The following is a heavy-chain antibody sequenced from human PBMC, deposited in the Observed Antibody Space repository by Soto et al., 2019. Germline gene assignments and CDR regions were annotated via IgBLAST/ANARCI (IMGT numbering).Heavy chain of an antibody. CDR2: ISAYNGNT. Sequence: QVQLVQSGAEVKKPGASVKVSCKASGYTFTSYGISWVRQAPGQGLEWMGWISAYNGNTNYAQKLQGRVTMTTDTSTSTAYRELRSLRSDDTAVYYCARVKYSKEVIAVAAEISYPLYYFDYWGQGTLVTVSS. V-gene: IGHV1-18*01. J-gene: IGHJ4*02. CDR1: GYTFTSYG. D-gene: IGHD6-19*01. CDR3: ARVKYSKEVIAVAAEISYPLYYFDY.